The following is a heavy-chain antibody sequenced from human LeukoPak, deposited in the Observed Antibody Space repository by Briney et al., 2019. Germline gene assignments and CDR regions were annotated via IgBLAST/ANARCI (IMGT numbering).Heavy chain of an antibody. V-gene: IGHV3-23*01. J-gene: IGHJ6*03. D-gene: IGHD2-8*02. CDR2: VSGSAGRT. CDR3: AKNRGHCVDGVCHNYYYLDV. CDR1: GFTFRSYA. Sequence: PGGSLRLSCAASGFTFRSYAMTWVRQAPGKGLEWVSTVSGSAGRTDYAASVKGRFTISRDNLKNTLYLQMNGLRAEDTAVYYCAKNRGHCVDGVCHNYYYLDVWGRGTTVTVSS.